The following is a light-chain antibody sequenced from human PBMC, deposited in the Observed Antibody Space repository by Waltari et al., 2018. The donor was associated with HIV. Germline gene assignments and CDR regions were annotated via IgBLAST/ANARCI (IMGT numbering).Light chain of an antibody. CDR1: SSDLRAYNP. CDR2: EVS. J-gene: IGLJ3*02. V-gene: IGLV2-14*01. Sequence: QSALTQPASVSGSPGQSITISCAGTSSDLRAYNPASWYQHHPGKVPKVIIYEVSNRPSGVSSRFSGSISANTASLTISGLQPEDEADYFCASYISSASPEFGGGTKVTVL. CDR3: ASYISSASPE.